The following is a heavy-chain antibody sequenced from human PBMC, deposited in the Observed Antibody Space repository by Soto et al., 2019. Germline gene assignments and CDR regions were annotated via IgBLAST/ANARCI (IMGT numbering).Heavy chain of an antibody. CDR1: GFTFSSYA. J-gene: IGHJ4*02. CDR2: VTDSGGRT. V-gene: IGHV3-23*01. D-gene: IGHD3-22*01. CDR3: AEALLADSSPSTLFDY. Sequence: EVKLLESGGGLVQTGGSLRLSCAASGFTFSSYAMSWVRRAPGKGLEWVSTVTDSGGRTYYADSVKGRFTISRDNSKNTLHLQMNSLRGEDTAVYYCAEALLADSSPSTLFDYWGQGTLVTVSS.